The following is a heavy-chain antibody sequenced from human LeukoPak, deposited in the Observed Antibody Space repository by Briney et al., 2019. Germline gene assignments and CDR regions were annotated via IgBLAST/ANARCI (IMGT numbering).Heavy chain of an antibody. D-gene: IGHD2-2*01. CDR1: GYTFTSYY. CDR2: INPSGGST. V-gene: IGHV1-46*01. J-gene: IGHJ6*02. Sequence: GASVKVSCKASGYTFTSYYMHWVRQAPGQGLEWMGIINPSGGSTSYAQKFQGRVTMTRDTSTSTVYMELSSLRSEDTAVYYCARDTLGYCSSTSCSRLGGHYYYHGMDVWGQGTTVTVSS. CDR3: ARDTLGYCSSTSCSRLGGHYYYHGMDV.